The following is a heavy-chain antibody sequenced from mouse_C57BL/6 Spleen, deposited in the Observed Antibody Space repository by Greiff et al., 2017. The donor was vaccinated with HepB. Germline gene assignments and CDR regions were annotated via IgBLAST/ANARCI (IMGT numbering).Heavy chain of an antibody. Sequence: VQLQQPGAELVRPGSSVKLSCKASGYTFTSYWMHWVKQRPIQGLEWIGNIDPSDSETHYNQKFKDKATLTVDKSSSTAYMQLSSLTSEDSAVYYCARENWGRDAMDYWGQGTSVTVSS. CDR2: IDPSDSET. CDR1: GYTFTSYW. J-gene: IGHJ4*01. CDR3: ARENWGRDAMDY. V-gene: IGHV1-52*01. D-gene: IGHD4-1*01.